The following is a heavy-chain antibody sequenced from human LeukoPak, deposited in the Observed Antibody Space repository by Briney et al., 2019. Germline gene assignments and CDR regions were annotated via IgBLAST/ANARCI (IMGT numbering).Heavy chain of an antibody. D-gene: IGHD6-19*01. CDR2: ISSSSSTI. Sequence: GGSLRLSCAASGFTVSSYSMNWVRQAPGKGLEWVSYISSSSSTIYYADSVKGRFTISRDNAKNSLYLQMNSLRAEDTAVYYCAGVAGTDPDAFDIWGQGTMVTVSS. CDR1: GFTVSSYS. CDR3: AGVAGTDPDAFDI. J-gene: IGHJ3*02. V-gene: IGHV3-48*01.